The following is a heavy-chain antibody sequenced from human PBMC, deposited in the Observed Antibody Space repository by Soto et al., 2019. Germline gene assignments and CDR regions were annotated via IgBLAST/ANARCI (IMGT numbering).Heavy chain of an antibody. V-gene: IGHV3-33*01. Sequence: GGSLRLSCAASGFTFSSYGMHWVRQAQGKGLEWVAVIWYDGSNKYYADSVKGRFTISRDNSKNTLYLQMNSLRAEDTAVYYCARDQGAGYYGDHAFDIWGEGTMVTVSS. CDR2: IWYDGSNK. CDR3: ARDQGAGYYGDHAFDI. D-gene: IGHD3-10*01. CDR1: GFTFSSYG. J-gene: IGHJ3*02.